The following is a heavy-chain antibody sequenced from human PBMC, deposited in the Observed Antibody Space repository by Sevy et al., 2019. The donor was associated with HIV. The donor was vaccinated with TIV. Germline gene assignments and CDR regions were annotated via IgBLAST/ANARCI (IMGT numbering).Heavy chain of an antibody. J-gene: IGHJ5*01. Sequence: ASVKVSCKASGYTFTGYSMHWVRQAPGQGLEWMGWINPNSGGTNYAQKFQGRVTMTRDTSISTAYMELSRLRSDDTAVDYCARVWNSDYYDSSGPNWFDSWGQGTLVTVSS. CDR3: ARVWNSDYYDSSGPNWFDS. V-gene: IGHV1-2*02. CDR1: GYTFTGYS. CDR2: INPNSGGT. D-gene: IGHD3-22*01.